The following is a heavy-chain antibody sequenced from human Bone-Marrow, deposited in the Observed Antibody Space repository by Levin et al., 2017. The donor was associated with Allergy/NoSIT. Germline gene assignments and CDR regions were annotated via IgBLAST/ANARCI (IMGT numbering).Heavy chain of an antibody. CDR3: ARGCGTSSCPEYHYYLDV. D-gene: IGHD2-2*01. Sequence: PGGSLRLSCAGSGFSFSSYWMHWVRQVPGKGPEWVSRNNGDESSKTYADSVQGRFTMSRDNARKMLYLEMRRLRAEDTAVYYCARGCGTSSCPEYHYYLDVWGRGTTVTVSS. V-gene: IGHV3-74*01. CDR2: NNGDESSK. CDR1: GFSFSSYW. J-gene: IGHJ6*03.